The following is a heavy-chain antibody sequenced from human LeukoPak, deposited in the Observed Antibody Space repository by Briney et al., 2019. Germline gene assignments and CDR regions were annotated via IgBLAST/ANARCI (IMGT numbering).Heavy chain of an antibody. Sequence: GGSLRLSCAASGFTFSNYAMSWVRQAPGKGLEWVSAISGSGGNTYYADSVKGRFTISRDNSKNTLYLQMDSLRAEDTAVYYCAKAVNGVVARDWFDPWGQGTLVTVSS. CDR2: ISGSGGNT. CDR3: AKAVNGVVARDWFDP. CDR1: GFTFSNYA. J-gene: IGHJ5*02. V-gene: IGHV3-23*01. D-gene: IGHD2-15*01.